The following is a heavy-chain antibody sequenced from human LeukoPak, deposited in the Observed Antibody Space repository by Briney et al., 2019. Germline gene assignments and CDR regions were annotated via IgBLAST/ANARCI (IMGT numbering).Heavy chain of an antibody. J-gene: IGHJ5*02. CDR3: AREILGNWFDP. Sequence: PSETLSLTCTVSGGSISSGGYYWSWIRQHPGKGLEWIGYIYYSGSTYYNPSLKSRVTISVDTSKNQFSLKLSSVTAADTAVYYCAREILGNWFDPRGQGTLVTVSS. CDR2: IYYSGST. CDR1: GGSISSGGYY. D-gene: IGHD2/OR15-2a*01. V-gene: IGHV4-31*03.